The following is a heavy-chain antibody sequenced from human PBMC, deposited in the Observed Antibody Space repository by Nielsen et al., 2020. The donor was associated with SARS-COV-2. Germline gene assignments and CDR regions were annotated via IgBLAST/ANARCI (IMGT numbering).Heavy chain of an antibody. V-gene: IGHV5-51*01. CDR3: ARRGSGGSWYYLDY. CDR2: IYPTDSDT. D-gene: IGHD2-15*01. J-gene: IGHJ4*02. Sequence: GESLKISCKGSGYNFATHWIAWVRQMPGRGLEWMGIIYPTDSDTRYSPSFQGQVAISADTSINTAYLQWSGLKTSDTAMYYCARRGSGGSWYYLDYWGQGTLVTVSS. CDR1: GYNFATHW.